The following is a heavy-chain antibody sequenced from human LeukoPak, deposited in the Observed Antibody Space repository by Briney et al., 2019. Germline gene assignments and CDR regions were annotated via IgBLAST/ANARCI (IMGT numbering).Heavy chain of an antibody. Sequence: ASETLSLTCTVSGGSVSSGSYYWSWIRQPPGKGLEWIGYIYYSGSTNYNPSLKSRVTISVDTSKNQFSLKLSSVTAADTAVYYCARDLRGAFDWGQGTLVTVSS. D-gene: IGHD3-3*02. CDR2: IYYSGST. CDR3: ARDLRGAFD. V-gene: IGHV4-61*01. CDR1: GGSVSSGSYY. J-gene: IGHJ4*02.